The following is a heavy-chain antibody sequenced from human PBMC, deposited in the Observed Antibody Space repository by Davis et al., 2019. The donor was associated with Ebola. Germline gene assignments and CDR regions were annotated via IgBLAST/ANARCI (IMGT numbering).Heavy chain of an antibody. V-gene: IGHV5-51*01. D-gene: IGHD3-10*01. CDR2: IYPVYSAT. Sequence: GESLKISCQGSGYRFTSYWIGWVRQMPGKGLEWTGIIYPVYSATRYSPSFQGQVNISVDKSISTSDLQWSSLKASDTAMYYCVRITMVQGVIPFDYYYGMDVWGQGTTVTVSS. CDR1: GYRFTSYW. CDR3: VRITMVQGVIPFDYYYGMDV. J-gene: IGHJ6*02.